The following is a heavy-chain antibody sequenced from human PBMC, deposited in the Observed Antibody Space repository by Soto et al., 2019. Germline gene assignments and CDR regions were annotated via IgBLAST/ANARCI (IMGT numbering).Heavy chain of an antibody. CDR1: GGSISSGGYY. J-gene: IGHJ6*02. Sequence: QVQLQESGPGLVKPSQTLSLTCTVSGGSISSGGYYWSWIRQHPGKGLEWIGYIYYSGSTYYNPSLKRRVTIAVDTSKNRCSMKLSSVTAADTAVYYCASERESYLTRHMDVWGQGTTVTVSS. CDR2: IYYSGST. CDR3: ASERESYLTRHMDV. V-gene: IGHV4-31*03. D-gene: IGHD3-16*02.